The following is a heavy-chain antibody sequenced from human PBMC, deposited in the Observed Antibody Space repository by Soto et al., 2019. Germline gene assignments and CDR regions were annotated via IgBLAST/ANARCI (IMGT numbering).Heavy chain of an antibody. V-gene: IGHV4-34*01. CDR2: INHSGST. J-gene: IGHJ4*02. D-gene: IGHD3-9*01. CDR3: ARKGVYDILTGYIDY. Sequence: TSETLSLTCAVYGGSFSGYYWSWIRQPPGKGLEWIGEINHSGSTNYNPSLKSRVTISVDTSKNQFSLKLSSVTAADTAVYYCARKGVYDILTGYIDYWGQGTLVTVSS. CDR1: GGSFSGYY.